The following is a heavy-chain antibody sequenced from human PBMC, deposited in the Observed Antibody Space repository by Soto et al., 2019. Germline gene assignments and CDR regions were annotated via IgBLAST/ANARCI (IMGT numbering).Heavy chain of an antibody. CDR1: GFTFSSYS. Sequence: GGSLRLSCAASGFTFSSYSMNWVRQAPGKGLEWVSYISSSSSTIYYADSVKGRFTISRDISKNILYLEMTSLRADDTAVYYCAREAPMDVWGQGATVTVSS. CDR2: ISSSSSTI. CDR3: AREAPMDV. V-gene: IGHV3-48*01. J-gene: IGHJ6*02.